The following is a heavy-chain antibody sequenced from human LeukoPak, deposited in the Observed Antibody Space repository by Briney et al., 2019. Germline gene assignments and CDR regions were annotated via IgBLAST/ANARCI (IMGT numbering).Heavy chain of an antibody. CDR1: GYTLTELS. J-gene: IGHJ4*02. CDR2: FDPEDGET. CDR3: ARGLYSYGFLAY. V-gene: IGHV1-24*01. D-gene: IGHD5-18*01. Sequence: ASVKVSCKVSGYTLTELSMHWVRQAPGKGLEWMGGFDPEDGETIYAQKFQGRVTMTEDTSTDTAYMELSSLRSEDTAVYYCARGLYSYGFLAYWGQGTLVTVSS.